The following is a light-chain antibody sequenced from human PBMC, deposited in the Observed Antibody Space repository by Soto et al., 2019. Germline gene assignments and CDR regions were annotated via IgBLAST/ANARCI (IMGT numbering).Light chain of an antibody. V-gene: IGKV3-15*01. CDR1: QSVSSN. CDR2: GAS. J-gene: IGKJ5*01. CDR3: QQREHWPPIT. Sequence: EIVMTQSPATLSVSTGERATLSCRASQSVSSNLAWYQQKPGQAPRLLIYGASTRATGIPARFSGSGSGTEFTLTISSLEPEDFAVYYCQQREHWPPITFGQGTRLEI.